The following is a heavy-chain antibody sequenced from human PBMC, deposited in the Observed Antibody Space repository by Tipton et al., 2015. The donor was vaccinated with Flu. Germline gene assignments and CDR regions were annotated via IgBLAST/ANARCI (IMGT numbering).Heavy chain of an antibody. J-gene: IGHJ4*02. Sequence: TLSLTCTVSGGSISSSHWSWIRQAAGKGLEWIGHIDATGSPNYNPSLKSRVTLAVDTSKNQFSLKLSSVTAADTAVYFCARYRYYADDTGPGVYFNYWGRGTLVTVSA. CDR3: ARYRYYADDTGPGVYFNY. CDR1: GGSISSSH. D-gene: IGHD2-8*02. V-gene: IGHV4-4*07. CDR2: IDATGSP.